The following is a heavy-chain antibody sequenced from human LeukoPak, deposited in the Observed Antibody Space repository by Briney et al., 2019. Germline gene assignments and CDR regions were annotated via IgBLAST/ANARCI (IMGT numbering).Heavy chain of an antibody. J-gene: IGHJ6*03. D-gene: IGHD3-22*01. CDR1: GGSISSGSYY. CDR2: IYTSGST. V-gene: IGHV4-61*02. CDR3: ARELNYYDSSGPPGNYMDV. Sequence: PSETLSLTCTVSGGSISSGSYYWSWIRQPAGKGLEWIGRIYTSGSTNYNPSLKSRVTISVDTSKNQFSLKLSSVTAADTAVYYCARELNYYDSSGPPGNYMDVWGKGTTVTISS.